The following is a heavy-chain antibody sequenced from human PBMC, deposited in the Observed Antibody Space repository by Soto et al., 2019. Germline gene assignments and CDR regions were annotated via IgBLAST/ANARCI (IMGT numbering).Heavy chain of an antibody. D-gene: IGHD4-4*01. CDR2: VYFSGSMSDSGGT. CDR3: ARGHSNYLPSTPYYYYAMDV. V-gene: IGHV4-59*11. Sequence: PSETLSLTCSVSGDSIRKHYCSWIRQSPGKGLEWIGYVYFSGSMSDSGGTNYNPSLKSRVTISGDTSKNQFSLKLSSVTAADTAVYYCARGHSNYLPSTPYYYYAMDVWGQGTTVTVSS. J-gene: IGHJ6*02. CDR1: GDSIRKHY.